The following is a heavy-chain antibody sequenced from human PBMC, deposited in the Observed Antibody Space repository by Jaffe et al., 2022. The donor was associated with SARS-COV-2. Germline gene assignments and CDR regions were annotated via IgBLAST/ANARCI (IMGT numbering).Heavy chain of an antibody. CDR3: ARLRAFGTAHDVFHI. CDR1: GGSISSYY. V-gene: IGHV4-59*01. J-gene: IGHJ3*02. D-gene: IGHD3-3*01. Sequence: QVQLQESGPGLVKPSETLSLTCTVSGGSISSYYWSWIRQPPGKGLEWIGYIYDSGSTNYNPSLKSRVTISVDTSKNQFSLKLSSVTAADTAVYYCARLRAFGTAHDVFHIWGQGTMVTVSS. CDR2: IYDSGST.